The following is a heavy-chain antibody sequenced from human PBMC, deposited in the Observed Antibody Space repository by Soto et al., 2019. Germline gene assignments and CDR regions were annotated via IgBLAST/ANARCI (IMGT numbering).Heavy chain of an antibody. D-gene: IGHD4-17*01. CDR3: ARQGLGPGTTTVVTSYYYYGMDV. Sequence: PSETLSLIRTVSGCSISSYYCCWIRQHPGKGLEWIGYIYYSGSTNYNPSLKIRVTISVDTSKNQFSLKLSSVTAADTAVYYCARQGLGPGTTTVVTSYYYYGMDVWGQGTTVTVSS. CDR2: IYYSGST. CDR1: GCSISSYY. V-gene: IGHV4-59*08. J-gene: IGHJ6*02.